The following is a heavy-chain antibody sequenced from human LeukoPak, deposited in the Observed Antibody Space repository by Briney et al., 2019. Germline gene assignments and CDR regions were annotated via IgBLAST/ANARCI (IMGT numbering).Heavy chain of an antibody. CDR1: GHTLIGYN. J-gene: IGHJ3*02. CDR3: VTSSGYSASWGAFDI. CDR2: MSINSGGT. Sequence: ASEKVSCKPSGHTLIGYNMHWVRQAPGQGLEWMGWMSINSGGTNYAQKFQGRVSMTRDTSITIAYLDLSSLTSDDTAVYYCVTSSGYSASWGAFDIWGQGTMVTVSS. D-gene: IGHD5-12*01. V-gene: IGHV1-2*02.